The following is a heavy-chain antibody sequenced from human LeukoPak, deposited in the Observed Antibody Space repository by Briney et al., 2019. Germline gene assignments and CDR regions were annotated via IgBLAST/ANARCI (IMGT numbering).Heavy chain of an antibody. CDR3: ARDGGYCSSTSCQPYNWFDP. V-gene: IGHV1-69*13. J-gene: IGHJ5*02. CDR2: IIPIFGTA. D-gene: IGHD2-2*01. Sequence: ASVKVSCKASGGTFSSYAISWVRQAPGQGLEWMGGIIPIFGTANYAQKLQGRVTITADESTSTAYMELSSLRSEDTAVYYCARDGGYCSSTSCQPYNWFDPWGQGTLVTVSS. CDR1: GGTFSSYA.